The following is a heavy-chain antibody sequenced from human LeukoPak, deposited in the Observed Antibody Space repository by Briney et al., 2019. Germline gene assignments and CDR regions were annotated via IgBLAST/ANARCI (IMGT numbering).Heavy chain of an antibody. Sequence: PGGSLRLSCAASGFTFSHYAMSWVRQAPGKGLEWVSAIVASAGSTYYADSVKGRFTISRDNYKNTLYLQMNSLRAEDTAVYYCARARDIVVVVADYWGQGTLVTVSS. J-gene: IGHJ4*02. CDR1: GFTFSHYA. V-gene: IGHV3-23*01. CDR3: ARARDIVVVVADY. D-gene: IGHD2-15*01. CDR2: IVASAGST.